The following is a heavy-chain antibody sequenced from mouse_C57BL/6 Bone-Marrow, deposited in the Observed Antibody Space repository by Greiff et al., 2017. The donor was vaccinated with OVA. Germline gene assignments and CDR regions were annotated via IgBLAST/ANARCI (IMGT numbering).Heavy chain of an antibody. CDR2: IWWDDDK. CDR3: ARIDYYGSSYDWYFDV. J-gene: IGHJ1*03. D-gene: IGHD1-1*01. V-gene: IGHV8-8*01. CDR1: GFSLSTFGMG. Sequence: QVTLKESGPGILQPSQTLSLTCSFSGFSLSTFGMGVGWIRQPSGKGLEWLAHIWWDDDKYYNPALKSRLTISKDTSKNQVFLKIANVDTADTATYYCARIDYYGSSYDWYFDVWGTGTTVTVSS.